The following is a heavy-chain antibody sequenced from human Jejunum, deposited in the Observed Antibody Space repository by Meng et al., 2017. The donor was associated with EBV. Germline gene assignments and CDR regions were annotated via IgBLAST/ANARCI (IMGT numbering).Heavy chain of an antibody. J-gene: IGHJ5*02. CDR2: ISSGGFT. D-gene: IGHD3-10*01. CDR1: GASITDYN. Sequence: QVQLQASGPGLVKPSETLSLTCTVSGASITDYNWSWIRLSPGEGLEWIGYISSGGFTNPNPSLKSRVAMSADTSKNQISLKLTSVTTADTAFYYCARAYYYGSGNYAWFGPWGPGTLVTVSS. V-gene: IGHV4-59*01. CDR3: ARAYYYGSGNYAWFGP.